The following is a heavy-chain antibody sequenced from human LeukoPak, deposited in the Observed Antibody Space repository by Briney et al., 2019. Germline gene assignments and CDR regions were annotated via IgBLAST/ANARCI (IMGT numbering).Heavy chain of an antibody. J-gene: IGHJ5*02. CDR2: ISAYNGNT. CDR1: GYTFTSYG. V-gene: IGHV1-18*01. Sequence: ASVKVSCKASGYTFTSYGISWVRQAPGQGLEWMGGISAYNGNTNYAQKLQGRVTMTTDTSTSTAYMELRSLRSDDKAVYYCARDLRGAAGTNWFDPWGQGTLVTVSS. D-gene: IGHD6-13*01. CDR3: ARDLRGAAGTNWFDP.